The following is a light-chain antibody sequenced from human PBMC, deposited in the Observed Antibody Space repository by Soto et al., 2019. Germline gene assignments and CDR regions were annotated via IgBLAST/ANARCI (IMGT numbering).Light chain of an antibody. V-gene: IGKV1-33*01. CDR2: DAS. CDR3: QQYDNLPLT. CDR1: QDISNY. Sequence: IQMTQSPSSLSESVGDRVTITCQASQDISNYLNWYQQKPGKAPKLLIYDASNLETGVPSRFSGSGSGTDFTFTISSLQPEDIATYYCQQYDNLPLTFGGGTKVDIK. J-gene: IGKJ4*01.